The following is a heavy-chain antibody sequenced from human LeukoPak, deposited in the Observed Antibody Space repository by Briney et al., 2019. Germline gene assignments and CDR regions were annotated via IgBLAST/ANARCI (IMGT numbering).Heavy chain of an antibody. Sequence: SETLSLTCTVSGGSISSYYWSWIRQPPGKGLEWIGYIYYSGSTNYNPSLKSRVTISVDTSKNQFSLKLSSVTAADTAVYYRARDRNNWNDGNAFDIWGQGTMVTVSS. J-gene: IGHJ3*02. CDR1: GGSISSYY. D-gene: IGHD1-1*01. V-gene: IGHV4-59*01. CDR3: ARDRNNWNDGNAFDI. CDR2: IYYSGST.